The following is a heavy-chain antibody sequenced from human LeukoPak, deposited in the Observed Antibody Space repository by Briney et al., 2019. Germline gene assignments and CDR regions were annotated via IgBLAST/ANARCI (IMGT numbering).Heavy chain of an antibody. CDR1: GFIFTNYY. Sequence: ASVKVSCKASGFIFTNYYMHWLRQAPGQVLEWMGFIDPRGGTRSYAQNFQGRVTMTWDTSASTVYMELSSLRSEDTAVYYCARESPLVCYFDCWGQGTLVTVSS. CDR3: ARESPLVCYFDC. D-gene: IGHD3-10*01. CDR2: IDPRGGTR. V-gene: IGHV1-46*01. J-gene: IGHJ5*01.